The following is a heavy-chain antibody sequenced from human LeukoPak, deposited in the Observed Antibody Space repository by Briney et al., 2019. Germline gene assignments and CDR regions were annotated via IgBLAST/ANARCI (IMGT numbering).Heavy chain of an antibody. CDR3: ARVPPRGNDVTVGRYSYMDV. D-gene: IGHD4-23*01. Sequence: GGSLRLSCAASGITFSSSTMTWVRQVPGKGLEWVSYISGTTISTIYYADSVKGRFTISRDNAKNSVYLQMNSLRAEDTAVYYCARVPPRGNDVTVGRYSYMDVWGKGTTVTVSS. V-gene: IGHV3-48*01. CDR1: GITFSSST. J-gene: IGHJ6*03. CDR2: ISGTTISTI.